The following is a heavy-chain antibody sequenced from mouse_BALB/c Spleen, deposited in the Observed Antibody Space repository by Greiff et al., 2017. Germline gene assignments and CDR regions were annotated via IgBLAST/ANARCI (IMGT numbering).Heavy chain of an antibody. CDR1: GFTFSNYW. J-gene: IGHJ3*01. Sequence: DVMLVESGGGLVQPGGSMKLSCVASGFTFSNYWMNWVRQSPEKGLEWVAEIRLKSNNYATHYAESVKGRFTISRDDSKSSVYLQMNNLRAEDTGIYYCTRTMITTRFAYWGQGTLVTVSA. V-gene: IGHV6-6*02. CDR3: TRTMITTRFAY. D-gene: IGHD2-4*01. CDR2: IRLKSNNYAT.